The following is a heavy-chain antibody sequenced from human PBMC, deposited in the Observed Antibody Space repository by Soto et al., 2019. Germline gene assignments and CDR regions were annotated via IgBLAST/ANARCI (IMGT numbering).Heavy chain of an antibody. D-gene: IGHD5-18*01. CDR3: VRSKGGYSYGTPFDS. Sequence: EVQLEESGGALVQPGRSLRLSCAASGFTFDDYAMYWVRQVLGKGLEWVSSISWNSGNIGYADSVKGRFTTSRDNAENSLYLQINSLRPEDTALYNCVRSKGGYSYGTPFDSWGKGTLVTVSS. CDR1: GFTFDDYA. V-gene: IGHV3-9*01. J-gene: IGHJ4*02. CDR2: ISWNSGNI.